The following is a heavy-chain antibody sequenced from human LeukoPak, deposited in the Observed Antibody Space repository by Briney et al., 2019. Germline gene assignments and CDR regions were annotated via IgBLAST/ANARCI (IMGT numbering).Heavy chain of an antibody. CDR1: GGSISSGSYY. V-gene: IGHV4-61*02. Sequence: SETLSLTCTVSGGSISSGSYYWSWIRQPAGKGLEWIGRIYTSGSTNYNPSLKSRVTISVDTSKNQFSLRLSSVTAADTAVYYCASSSGWYYYYYYMDVWGKGTTVTVSS. CDR3: ASSSGWYYYYYYMDV. J-gene: IGHJ6*03. D-gene: IGHD6-19*01. CDR2: IYTSGST.